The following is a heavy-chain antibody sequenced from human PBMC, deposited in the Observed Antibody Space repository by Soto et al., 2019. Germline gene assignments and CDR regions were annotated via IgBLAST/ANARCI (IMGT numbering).Heavy chain of an antibody. Sequence: QVQLVQSGAEMKKPGSPVKVSCKASGGTFSSSAISWVRQAAGQGLEWLGGIIPMFDITNYPQKLQGRVTMTADESTNTAYMELSTLRSEDTAVYYCARVSRNPISFYRYAMDVWGQGTTVTVSS. CDR1: GGTFSSSA. J-gene: IGHJ6*02. V-gene: IGHV1-69*01. CDR2: IIPMFDIT. CDR3: ARVSRNPISFYRYAMDV.